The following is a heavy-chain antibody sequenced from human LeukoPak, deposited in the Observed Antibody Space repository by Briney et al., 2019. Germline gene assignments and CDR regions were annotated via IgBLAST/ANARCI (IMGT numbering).Heavy chain of an antibody. CDR3: ARGYSSSWNNWFDP. D-gene: IGHD6-13*01. CDR1: GGSISSYY. V-gene: IGHV4-59*01. J-gene: IGHJ5*02. Sequence: SETLSLTCTVSGGSISSYYWSWIRQPPGKGLEWSGYIYYSGSTNYNPSLKRRVTISVDTSKNQFSLKLSSVTAADTAVYYCARGYSSSWNNWFDPWGQGTLVTVSS. CDR2: IYYSGST.